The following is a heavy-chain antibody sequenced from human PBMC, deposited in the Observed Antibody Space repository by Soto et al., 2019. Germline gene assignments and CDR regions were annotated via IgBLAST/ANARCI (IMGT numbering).Heavy chain of an antibody. CDR1: GFTFSSYW. V-gene: IGHV3-74*01. Sequence: EVQLVESGGGLVQPGGSLRLSCAASGFTFSSYWMHWVRQAPGKGLVWVSRINSDGSSTSYADSVKGRFTISRDNARNTLYLQMNSLRAEDTAVYYCARDRGWFGEVPFDYWGQGTLVTVSS. CDR2: INSDGSST. D-gene: IGHD3-10*01. J-gene: IGHJ4*02. CDR3: ARDRGWFGEVPFDY.